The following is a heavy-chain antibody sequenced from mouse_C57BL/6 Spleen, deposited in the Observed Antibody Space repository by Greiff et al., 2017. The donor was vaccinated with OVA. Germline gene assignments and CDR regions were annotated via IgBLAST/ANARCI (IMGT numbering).Heavy chain of an antibody. V-gene: IGHV1-64*01. CDR3: ASGSSYVAPYAMDY. Sequence: QVQLQQPGAELVKPGASVKLSCKASGYTFTSYWMHWVKQRPGQGLEWIGMIHPNSGSTNYNEKFKSKATLTVDKSSSTAYMQLSSLTSEDSAVYYCASGSSYVAPYAMDYWGQGTSVTVSS. CDR1: GYTFTSYW. J-gene: IGHJ4*01. D-gene: IGHD1-1*01. CDR2: IHPNSGST.